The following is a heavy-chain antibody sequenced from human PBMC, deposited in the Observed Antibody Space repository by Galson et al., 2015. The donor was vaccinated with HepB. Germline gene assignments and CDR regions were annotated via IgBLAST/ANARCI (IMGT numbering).Heavy chain of an antibody. Sequence: SLRLSCAASGFTFSSYAMSWARQAPGKGLEWVSAISGSGGSTYYADSVKGRFTISRDNSKNTLYLQMNSLRAEDTAVYYCAKSDTAMVDAFDIWGQGTMVTVSS. J-gene: IGHJ3*02. V-gene: IGHV3-23*01. CDR3: AKSDTAMVDAFDI. D-gene: IGHD5-18*01. CDR2: ISGSGGST. CDR1: GFTFSSYA.